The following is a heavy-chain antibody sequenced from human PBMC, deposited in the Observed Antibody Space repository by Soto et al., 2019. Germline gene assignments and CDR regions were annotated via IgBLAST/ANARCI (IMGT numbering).Heavy chain of an antibody. CDR3: ASLYDFWSGPDDAFDI. CDR2: ISAYNGNT. D-gene: IGHD3-3*01. V-gene: IGHV1-18*01. Sequence: QVPLVQSGAEVKKPGASVKVSCKASGYTFTSYGISWVRQAPGQGLEWMGWISAYNGNTNYAQKLQGRVTMTTDTSTSTAYMELRSLRSDDTAVYYCASLYDFWSGPDDAFDIWGQGTMVTVSS. J-gene: IGHJ3*02. CDR1: GYTFTSYG.